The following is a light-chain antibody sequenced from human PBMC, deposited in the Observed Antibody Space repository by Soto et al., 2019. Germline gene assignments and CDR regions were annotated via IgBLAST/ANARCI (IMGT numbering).Light chain of an antibody. CDR1: SSNIGSNY. CDR2: RNN. CDR3: AAWDDSLSGLVG. Sequence: QSVLTQPPSASGTPGQRVTISCSGSSSNIGSNYVYWYQQLPGTAPKLLIYRNNQRPSGVPDRFSGSKSGTSASLAISGLRAGDEAGYYCAAWDDSLSGLVGFGGRNKLTVL. V-gene: IGLV1-47*01. J-gene: IGLJ2*01.